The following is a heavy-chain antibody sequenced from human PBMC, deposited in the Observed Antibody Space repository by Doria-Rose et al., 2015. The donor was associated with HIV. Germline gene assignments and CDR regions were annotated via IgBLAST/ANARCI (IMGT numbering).Heavy chain of an antibody. CDR2: IFSDDER. V-gene: IGHV2-26*01. J-gene: IGHJ4*02. D-gene: IGHD6-13*01. CDR3: ARIKSSRWYHKYYFDF. Sequence: QITLKECGPVLVKPTETLTLTCTVSGVSLSSPGMGVSWIRQPPGKALEWLADIFSDDERSYKTSLKSRLTISRGTSKSQVVLTMTDMDHVDTATYYCARIKSSRWYHKYYFDFWGQGTLVIVSA. CDR1: GVSLSSPGMG.